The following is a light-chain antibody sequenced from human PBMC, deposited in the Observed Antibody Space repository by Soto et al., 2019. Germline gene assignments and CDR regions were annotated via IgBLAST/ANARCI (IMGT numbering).Light chain of an antibody. V-gene: IGKV3-15*01. CDR3: QQYDNWLT. CDR1: QSVSSK. Sequence: EIVMTQSPAILSVSPGETATLSCRASQSVSSKLAWYQRKPGQAPRLLIYGESTRATGIPARFSVSGSGTEFTLTISSLQSEDFAVYYCQQYDNWLTFGGGTKVEIK. CDR2: GES. J-gene: IGKJ4*01.